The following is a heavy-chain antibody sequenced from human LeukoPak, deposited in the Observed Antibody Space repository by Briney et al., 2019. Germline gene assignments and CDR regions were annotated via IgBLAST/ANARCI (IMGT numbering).Heavy chain of an antibody. V-gene: IGHV1-69*04. D-gene: IGHD6-13*01. CDR1: GDIFINYA. CDR3: ARDSYAAGTGYYYMDV. CDR2: IIPVLDMA. Sequence: ASVKVSCKASGDIFINYAYSWVRHAPGQGLEWMGRIIPVLDMANSAQEFQDRFTITADKSTNTIYMELSSLRSEDTAVYYCARDSYAAGTGYYYMDVWGKGTTVTVSS. J-gene: IGHJ6*03.